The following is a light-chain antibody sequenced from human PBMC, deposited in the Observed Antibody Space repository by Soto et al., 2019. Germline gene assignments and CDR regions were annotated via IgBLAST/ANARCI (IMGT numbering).Light chain of an antibody. Sequence: DIQMTQSPSTQSASVGDRFTVTCRASQSIGSRLAWYQQKPGKAPKLLIYDASSLEGGVPSRFSGKTSGTESTLTISILQPGDFATYYCLQYSSYWTFGQGTKVEIK. CDR1: QSIGSR. V-gene: IGKV1-5*01. J-gene: IGKJ1*01. CDR3: LQYSSYWT. CDR2: DAS.